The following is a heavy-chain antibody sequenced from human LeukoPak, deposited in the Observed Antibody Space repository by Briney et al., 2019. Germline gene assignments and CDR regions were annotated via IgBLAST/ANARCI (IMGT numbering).Heavy chain of an antibody. CDR1: GGSISSYY. Sequence: PSETLSLTCTVSGGSISSYYWSWIRQPPGKGLEWLGYIYYSGSTNYNPSLKSRVTISVDTSKNQFSLKLSSVTAADTAVYYCASFLTGGLNYYYGMDVWGQGTTVTVSS. D-gene: IGHD1-26*01. CDR2: IYYSGST. V-gene: IGHV4-59*01. CDR3: ASFLTGGLNYYYGMDV. J-gene: IGHJ6*02.